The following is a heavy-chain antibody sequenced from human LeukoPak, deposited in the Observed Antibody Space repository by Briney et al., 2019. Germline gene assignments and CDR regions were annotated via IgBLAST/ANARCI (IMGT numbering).Heavy chain of an antibody. Sequence: GGSLRLSCAASGFTFSSYGMHWVRQAPGKGLEWVAFIRYDGSNKYYADSVKGRFTISRDNSKNTLYLQMNSLRAEDTALYYCAREVPYGDNQSGEGFDPWGQGTLVTVSS. V-gene: IGHV3-30*02. J-gene: IGHJ5*02. D-gene: IGHD4-17*01. CDR3: AREVPYGDNQSGEGFDP. CDR2: IRYDGSNK. CDR1: GFTFSSYG.